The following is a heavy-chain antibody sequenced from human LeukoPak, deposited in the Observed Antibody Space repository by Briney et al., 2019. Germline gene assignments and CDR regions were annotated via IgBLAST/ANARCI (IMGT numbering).Heavy chain of an antibody. CDR1: GGSISGYF. Sequence: SESLSLTCTVSGGSISGYFWSWIRQPAGKGLEWIGRIYSSGSNNYNPSLKSRVTMSLDTSKNHLSLNLSSVTAADTAVYYCAREPTSGREPTSGRPLDYWGQGTLVTVSS. CDR3: AREPTSGREPTSGRPLDY. D-gene: IGHD5-12*01. J-gene: IGHJ4*02. CDR2: IYSSGSN. V-gene: IGHV4-4*07.